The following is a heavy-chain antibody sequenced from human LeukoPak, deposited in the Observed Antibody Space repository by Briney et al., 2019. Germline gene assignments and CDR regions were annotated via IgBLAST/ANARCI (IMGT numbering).Heavy chain of an antibody. CDR2: ISSSSSYI. J-gene: IGHJ4*02. Sequence: PGGSLRLSCTVSGFTFSSYGMSWVRQAPGKGLEWVSSISSSSSYIYYADSVKGRFTISRDNAKNSLYLQMNSLRAEDTAVYYCAGYGPSIVYWGQGTLVTVSS. CDR1: GFTFSSYG. D-gene: IGHD4-17*01. CDR3: AGYGPSIVY. V-gene: IGHV3-21*01.